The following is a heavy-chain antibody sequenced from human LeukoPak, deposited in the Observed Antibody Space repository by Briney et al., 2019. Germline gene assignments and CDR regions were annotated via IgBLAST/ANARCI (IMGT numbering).Heavy chain of an antibody. V-gene: IGHV3-21*04. CDR1: GFTFSSYS. J-gene: IGHJ4*02. CDR2: ISSSSSYI. Sequence: GGSLRLSCAASGFTFSSYSMNWVRQAPGKGLEWVSSISSSSSYIYYADSVKGRFTISRDNAKNSLYLQMNSLRAEDTAVYYCARDLVEYQALLGYCGQGTLVTVSS. CDR3: ARDLVEYQALLGY. D-gene: IGHD2-2*01.